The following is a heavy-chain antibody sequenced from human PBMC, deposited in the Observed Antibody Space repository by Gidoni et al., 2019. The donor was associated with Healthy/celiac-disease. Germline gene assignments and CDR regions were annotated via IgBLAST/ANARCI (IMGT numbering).Heavy chain of an antibody. Sequence: EVQLVESGGGLVQPGGSLRISCAAAGFTFSSYEMNWVRQAPGKGLEWVSYISSSGSTIYYADSVKGRFTISRDNAKNSLYLQMNSLRAEDTAVYYCARDEIAVAGHPTHMDVWGKGTTVTVSS. CDR1: GFTFSSYE. J-gene: IGHJ6*03. CDR3: ARDEIAVAGHPTHMDV. V-gene: IGHV3-48*03. CDR2: ISSSGSTI. D-gene: IGHD6-19*01.